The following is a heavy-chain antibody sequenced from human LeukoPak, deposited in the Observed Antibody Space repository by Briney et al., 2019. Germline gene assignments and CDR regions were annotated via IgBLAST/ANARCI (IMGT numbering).Heavy chain of an antibody. D-gene: IGHD3-3*01. J-gene: IGHJ4*02. CDR1: GGTFSSYA. CDR2: IIPILGIA. CDR3: ARGGYDYDFWSGYYRVAEGNFDY. Sequence: ASVKVSCKASGGTFSSYAISWVRQAPGQGLEWMGRIIPILGIANYAQKFQGRVTITADKSTSTAYMELSSLRSEDTAVYYCARGGYDYDFWSGYYRVAEGNFDYWGRGTLVTVSS. V-gene: IGHV1-69*04.